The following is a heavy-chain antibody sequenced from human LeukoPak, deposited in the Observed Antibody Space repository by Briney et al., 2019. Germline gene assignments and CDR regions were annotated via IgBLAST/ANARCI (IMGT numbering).Heavy chain of an antibody. Sequence: GGSLRLSCAASGFTFGSYVMSWVRQVPGKGLEWVSAISGSGVSTYYTNSVKGRFTISRDNPRNTLHLQMNSLRAEDTAVYYCAILPRNPYNDYSNSGVDYWGQGTLVTVSS. J-gene: IGHJ4*02. CDR2: ISGSGVST. V-gene: IGHV3-23*01. CDR3: AILPRNPYNDYSNSGVDY. D-gene: IGHD3-16*01. CDR1: GFTFGSYV.